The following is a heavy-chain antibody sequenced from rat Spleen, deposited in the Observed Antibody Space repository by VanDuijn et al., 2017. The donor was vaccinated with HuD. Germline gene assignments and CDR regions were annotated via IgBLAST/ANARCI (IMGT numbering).Heavy chain of an antibody. D-gene: IGHD1-6*01. Sequence: QVQLKESGPGLVQPSQTLSLTCTVSGFSLTSYNIHWVRQPPGKGLEWMGVIWNTGGTRYNSALKSRLSISKDTSKSQVFLKMNSLQTEDTAMYFCARTMYTTDYEVMDAWGQGASVTVSS. CDR3: ARTMYTTDYEVMDA. J-gene: IGHJ4*01. CDR2: IWNTGGT. CDR1: GFSLTSYN. V-gene: IGHV2-41*01.